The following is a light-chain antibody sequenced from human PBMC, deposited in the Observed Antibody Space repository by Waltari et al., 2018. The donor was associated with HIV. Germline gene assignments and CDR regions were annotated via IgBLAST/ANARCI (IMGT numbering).Light chain of an antibody. CDR3: TSRGVTTVI. CDR1: SSDIGTYNY. CDR2: EVD. Sequence: QSALTQPPSASGSPGQSVTISCTGTSSDIGTYNYASWYQQHAGKVPKLIIFEVDKRPSGVPDRFFGSKSGNTASLTVSGLQAEDEADYYCTSRGVTTVIFGGGTKVTVL. J-gene: IGLJ2*01. V-gene: IGLV2-8*01.